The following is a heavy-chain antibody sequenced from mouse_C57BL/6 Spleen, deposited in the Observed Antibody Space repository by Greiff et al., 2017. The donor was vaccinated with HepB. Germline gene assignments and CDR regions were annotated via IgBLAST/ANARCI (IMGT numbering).Heavy chain of an antibody. Sequence: QVQLQQSGAELARPGASVKLSCKASGYTFTSYGISWVKQRTGQGLEWIGEIYPRSGNTYYNEKFKGKATLTADKSSSTAYMELRSLTSEDSAVYFCARVSDYGSSRYYFDYWGQGTTLTVSS. V-gene: IGHV1-81*01. CDR2: IYPRSGNT. CDR1: GYTFTSYG. J-gene: IGHJ2*01. CDR3: ARVSDYGSSRYYFDY. D-gene: IGHD1-1*01.